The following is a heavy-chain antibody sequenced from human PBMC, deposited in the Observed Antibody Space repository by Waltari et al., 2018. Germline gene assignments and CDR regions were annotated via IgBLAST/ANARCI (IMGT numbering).Heavy chain of an antibody. CDR1: GYTFTTYY. V-gene: IGHV1-46*01. CDR2: INPSGGST. CDR3: ACEGSSGYFGTYYFDY. Sequence: QVQLVQSGAEVKKPGASVKVSCKASGYTFTTYYMHWVRQAPGQGREWMGNINPSGGSTSYAQKYQGRLTMTMDTSTSTVYMELISLRSEDTAVYYCACEGSSGYFGTYYFDYWGQGTLVTVSS. J-gene: IGHJ4*02. D-gene: IGHD3-22*01.